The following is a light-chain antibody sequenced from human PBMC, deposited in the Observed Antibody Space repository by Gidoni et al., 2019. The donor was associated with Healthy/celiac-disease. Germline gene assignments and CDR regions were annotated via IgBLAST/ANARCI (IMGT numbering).Light chain of an antibody. CDR3: QQSYSTLRT. J-gene: IGKJ1*01. V-gene: IGKV1-39*01. CDR1: QSISSY. CDR2: AAS. Sequence: DIQMTQSPSSLSASVGDRVTSTCRASQSISSYLNWYQQKPGKAPKLLIYAASSLQSGVPSRFSCSGSGADFTLTISSLQPQDFATYYCQQSYSTLRTFGQGTKVEIK.